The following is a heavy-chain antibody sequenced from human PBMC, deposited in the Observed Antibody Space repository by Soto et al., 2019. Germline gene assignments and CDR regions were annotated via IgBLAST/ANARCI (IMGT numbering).Heavy chain of an antibody. CDR2: TYYRSRWYS. CDR3: ARSEEDSDYYYYGLDV. D-gene: IGHD2-15*01. CDR1: GDSVSSSSVA. Sequence: SQTLSLTCVISGDSVSSSSVAWNWVRQSPSRGLEWLGRTYYRSRWYSDFAVSVRGRIVINADTSKNQFSLQLNSVTPEEKAVYFCARSEEDSDYYYYGLDVWGQGTTVTVSS. J-gene: IGHJ6*02. V-gene: IGHV6-1*01.